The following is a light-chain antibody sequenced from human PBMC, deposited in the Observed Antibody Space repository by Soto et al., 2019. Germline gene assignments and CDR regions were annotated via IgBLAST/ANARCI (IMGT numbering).Light chain of an antibody. CDR2: EVS. CDR1: SSDVGSYNL. CDR3: CSYAGGSTGV. V-gene: IGLV2-23*02. Sequence: QSALTQPASVSGSPGQSITISCTGTSSDVGSYNLVSWYQQHPGKAPKLMIYEVSKRPSGVSNRFSGSKSGNTASLTISGLKAEDEADYYCCSYAGGSTGVFGGGTKLTV. J-gene: IGLJ3*02.